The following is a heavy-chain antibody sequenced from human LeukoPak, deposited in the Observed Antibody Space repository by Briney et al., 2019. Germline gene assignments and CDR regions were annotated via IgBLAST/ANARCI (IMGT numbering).Heavy chain of an antibody. CDR3: ARGNYGGDNYDY. D-gene: IGHD4-11*01. CDR1: GFSISSYY. J-gene: IGHJ4*02. V-gene: IGHV4-4*07. Sequence: SETLSLTCTVSGFSISSYYWSWFRQPPGKGLEWIGRIYTSGSTNYNPSLKSRVTMSVDTSKNQFSLKLSSVTAADTAVYYCARGNYGGDNYDYWGQGTLVTVSS. CDR2: IYTSGST.